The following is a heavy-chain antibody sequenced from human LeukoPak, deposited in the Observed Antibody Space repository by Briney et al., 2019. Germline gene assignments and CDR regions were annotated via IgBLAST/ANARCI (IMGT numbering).Heavy chain of an antibody. V-gene: IGHV3-33*01. D-gene: IGHD3-22*01. CDR2: IWYDGSNK. CDR1: GFTFSSYG. CDR3: AREVGYYDSSGYYYYFDY. Sequence: GGSLRLSCAASGFTFSSYGMHWVRQAPGKGLEWVAVIWYDGSNKYYADSVKGRFTISRDNSKNTLYLQMNSLRAEDTAVCYCAREVGYYDSSGYYYYFDYWGQGTLVTVSS. J-gene: IGHJ4*02.